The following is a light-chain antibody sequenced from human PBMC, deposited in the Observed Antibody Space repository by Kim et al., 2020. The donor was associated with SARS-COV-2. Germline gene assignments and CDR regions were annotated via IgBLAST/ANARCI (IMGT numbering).Light chain of an antibody. J-gene: IGKJ2*01. V-gene: IGKV4-1*01. CDR1: QSLLYSSNNQNY. Sequence: DIVMTQSPDSLAVSLGERAAIDCKPSQSLLYSSNNQNYLAWYQQKPGQPPKLLIYWASTRESGVPDRFSGSGSVTHFTLTISSLQAEDVAVYYCQQYYRPPFTFGQGTKLEI. CDR3: QQYYRPPFT. CDR2: WAS.